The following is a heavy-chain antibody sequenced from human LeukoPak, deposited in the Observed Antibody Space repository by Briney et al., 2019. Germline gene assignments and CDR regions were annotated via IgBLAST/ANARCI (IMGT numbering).Heavy chain of an antibody. J-gene: IGHJ4*02. CDR2: MNPNSGNT. CDR3: ARGNPPLTWVY. Sequence: GASVKVSCKPPGYTFTSYDINWVRHAIGQGLEWMGWMNPNSGNTGYAQKFQGRVTMTRNTSISTAYMELSSLRSEDTAVYYCARGNPPLTWVYWGQGTLVTVSS. V-gene: IGHV1-8*01. D-gene: IGHD7-27*01. CDR1: GYTFTSYD.